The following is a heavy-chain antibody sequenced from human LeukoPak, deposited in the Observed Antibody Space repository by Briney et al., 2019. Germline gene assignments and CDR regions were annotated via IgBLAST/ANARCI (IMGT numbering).Heavy chain of an antibody. J-gene: IGHJ4*02. CDR3: ARNWVAGLIDD. CDR1: GYTFIKFG. D-gene: IGHD6-19*01. CDR2: ISGRNDNT. V-gene: IGHV1-18*01. Sequence: ASVRVSCKASGYTFIKFGISWVRQAPGQGLEWMGWISGRNDNTNYAPKFQDRVTMTRDTSTSTAYMELRSLRSDDTAVYYCARNWVAGLIDDWGQGTLVTVSS.